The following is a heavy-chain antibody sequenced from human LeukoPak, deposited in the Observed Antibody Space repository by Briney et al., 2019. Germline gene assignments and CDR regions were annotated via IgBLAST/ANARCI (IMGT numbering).Heavy chain of an antibody. D-gene: IGHD3-10*01. CDR3: ARDPYGLLDY. CDR1: GGSISSYY. Sequence: SETLSLTCTVSGGSISSYYWSWLRQPPGKALYLIVHIYCSAITNYTPSLPTLLTISLDTSKIQFSLKLSSVTAADTAVYYCARDPYGLLDYWGQGTLVTVSS. V-gene: IGHV4-59*12. J-gene: IGHJ4*02. CDR2: IYCSAIT.